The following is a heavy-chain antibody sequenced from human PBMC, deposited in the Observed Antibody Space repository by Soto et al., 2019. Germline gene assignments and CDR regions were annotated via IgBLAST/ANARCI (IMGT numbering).Heavy chain of an antibody. Sequence: QVQLQESGPGLVKPSETLSLTCAVSGGSISISNWGSWVRQTTGKGLEWIGQIHHSGSTNYSPSLTSRVTISIEKSKNQFSLKMNSVTAADTAVYYCARRGYYFYMDVWGKGTTVTVSS. V-gene: IGHV4-4*02. J-gene: IGHJ6*03. CDR3: ARRGYYFYMDV. CDR2: IHHSGST. CDR1: GGSISISNW.